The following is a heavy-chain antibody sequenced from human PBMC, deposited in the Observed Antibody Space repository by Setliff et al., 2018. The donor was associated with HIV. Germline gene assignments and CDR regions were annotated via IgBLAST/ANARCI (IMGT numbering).Heavy chain of an antibody. V-gene: IGHV3-30*02. CDR3: AKDKSYHDYIWGSSVLAY. CDR1: GFTFSDYD. D-gene: IGHD3-16*01. J-gene: IGHJ4*02. Sequence: GSLRLSCAASGFTFSDYDIHWVRQAPGKGLEWVAFMRYDGSNKDYADSVKGRFTISRDNSKNTLFLQMNSLRPEDTAIYYCAKDKSYHDYIWGSSVLAYWGQGTLVTV. CDR2: MRYDGSNK.